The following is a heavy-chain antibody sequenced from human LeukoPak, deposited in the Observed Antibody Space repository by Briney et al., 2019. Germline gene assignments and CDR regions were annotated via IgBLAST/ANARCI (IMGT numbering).Heavy chain of an antibody. CDR3: ARGLYSYGY. Sequence: SETLSLTCAVSGGSISSSIHYWAWIRQPPGKGLEWIGSMYYSGSTYYNPSIKSRVTISVDTSKNQFSLKLSSVTAADTAVYYCARGLYSYGYWGQGTLVTVSS. D-gene: IGHD5-18*01. J-gene: IGHJ4*02. V-gene: IGHV4-39*07. CDR1: GGSISSSIHY. CDR2: MYYSGST.